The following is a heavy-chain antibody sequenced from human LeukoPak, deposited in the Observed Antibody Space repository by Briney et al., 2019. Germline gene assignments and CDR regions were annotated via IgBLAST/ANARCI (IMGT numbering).Heavy chain of an antibody. CDR3: ARDQGGYCSSTSCHAPFDY. D-gene: IGHD2-2*01. J-gene: IGHJ4*02. Sequence: SETLSLTCTVSGGSISSSSYYWGWIRQPPGKGLEWIGSIYYSGSTYYNPSLKSRVTISVDTSKNQFSLKLSSVTAADTAVYYCARDQGGYCSSTSCHAPFDYWGQGTLVTDSS. CDR1: GGSISSSSYY. CDR2: IYYSGST. V-gene: IGHV4-39*07.